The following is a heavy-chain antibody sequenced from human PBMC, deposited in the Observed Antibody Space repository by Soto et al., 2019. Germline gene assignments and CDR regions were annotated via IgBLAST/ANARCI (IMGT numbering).Heavy chain of an antibody. CDR3: ARDWNGLYFDY. Sequence: PSETLSLTCTVSGGSISSYYWSWIRQPPGKGLEWIGEIYHSGSTNYNPSLQSRVTMSVDKSKNQFSLKLSSVTAADTAVYYCARDWNGLYFDYWGQGTLVTVSS. D-gene: IGHD1-1*01. J-gene: IGHJ4*02. V-gene: IGHV4-59*12. CDR2: IYHSGST. CDR1: GGSISSYY.